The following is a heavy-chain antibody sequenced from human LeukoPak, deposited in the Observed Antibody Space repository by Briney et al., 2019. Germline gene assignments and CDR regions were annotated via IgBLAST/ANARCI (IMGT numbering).Heavy chain of an antibody. V-gene: IGHV3-66*01. D-gene: IGHD5-18*01. Sequence: GRSLRLSCVASGFNASNHYMSWVRRAPGKGLEWVSVIYSGGSTNYADSVKGRFIISRDNSKSTLFLQMNSLRAEDTAVYYCARDKVGYTYGYVRAHYGMDVWGQGTTVIVSS. CDR2: IYSGGST. J-gene: IGHJ6*02. CDR1: GFNASNHY. CDR3: ARDKVGYTYGYVRAHYGMDV.